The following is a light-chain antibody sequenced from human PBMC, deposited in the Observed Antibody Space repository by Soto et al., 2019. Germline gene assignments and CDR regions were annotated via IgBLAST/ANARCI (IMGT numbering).Light chain of an antibody. V-gene: IGLV1-40*01. Sequence: QSVLTQPPSVSGAPGQRVTISCTGGSSNIGAGYDVHWYQQLPGTAPKLLIYGNSNRPSGVPDRFSGSKSGTSASLAITGLQAEDEADYYCQSYDSSLSDRVFGGGTKVTVL. CDR2: GNS. CDR1: SSNIGAGYD. J-gene: IGLJ2*01. CDR3: QSYDSSLSDRV.